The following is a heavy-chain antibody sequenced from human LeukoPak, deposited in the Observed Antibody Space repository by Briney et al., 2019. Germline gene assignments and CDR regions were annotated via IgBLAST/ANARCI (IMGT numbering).Heavy chain of an antibody. Sequence: GASVKVSCTASGYTFTSYFIHWVRLAPGQGPEWMGLIKPDSGGTIYAQTFQGRVTMTRDTSISTAYMELSRLTSDDTAVYYCARVEGIGATRGDWGQGTLVTVSS. CDR2: IKPDSGGT. V-gene: IGHV1-2*02. CDR3: ARVEGIGATRGD. J-gene: IGHJ4*02. D-gene: IGHD2-15*01. CDR1: GYTFTSYF.